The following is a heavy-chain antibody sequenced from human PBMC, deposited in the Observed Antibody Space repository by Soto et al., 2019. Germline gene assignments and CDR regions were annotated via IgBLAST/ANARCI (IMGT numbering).Heavy chain of an antibody. V-gene: IGHV1-58*01. D-gene: IGHD4-17*01. CDR3: AAHRTVTTYFYYGMDV. CDR1: GFTFTSSA. Sequence: SVKVSCKASGFTFTSSAVQWVRQARGQRLEWIGWIVVGSGNTNYAQKFQERVTITRDMSTSTAYMELSSLRSEDTAVYYCAAHRTVTTYFYYGMDVWGKGTTVTFSS. J-gene: IGHJ6*04. CDR2: IVVGSGNT.